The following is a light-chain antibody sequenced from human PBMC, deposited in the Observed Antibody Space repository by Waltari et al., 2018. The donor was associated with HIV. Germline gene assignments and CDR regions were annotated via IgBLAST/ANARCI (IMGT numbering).Light chain of an antibody. Sequence: QSALTQPASVSGSPVQSITISCTGTSSDVGSYNHVSWYQQHPGKAPKLMIYEVNKRPSGVSNRFSGSNSGNTASLTISGLQTEDEADYYCCSYAGSREVFGGGTKLTVL. CDR1: SSDVGSYNH. J-gene: IGLJ2*01. V-gene: IGLV2-23*02. CDR2: EVN. CDR3: CSYAGSREV.